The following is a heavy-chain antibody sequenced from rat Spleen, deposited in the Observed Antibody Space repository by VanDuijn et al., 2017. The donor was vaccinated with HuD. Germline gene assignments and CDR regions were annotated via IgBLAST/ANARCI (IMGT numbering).Heavy chain of an antibody. CDR3: TRHNSGYGVMDA. J-gene: IGHJ4*01. CDR2: ISYGDSSGHSST. V-gene: IGHV5-7*01. Sequence: EVQLVESGGGLVQPGRSLELSCTASGFTFSDYGMAWVRQAPTKGLEWVATISYGDSSGHSSTYYRDSVKGRFTISRDNAKSTLYLQMDSLRSEDTATYYCTRHNSGYGVMDAWGQGASVTVSS. D-gene: IGHD4-3*01. CDR1: GFTFSDYG.